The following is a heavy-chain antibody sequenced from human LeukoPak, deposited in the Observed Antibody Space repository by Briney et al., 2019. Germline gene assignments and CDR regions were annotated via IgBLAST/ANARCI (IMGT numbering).Heavy chain of an antibody. CDR1: GYTFTANY. CDR3: ARGPTLGLDI. CDR2: INPNSGDT. J-gene: IGHJ3*02. V-gene: IGHV1-2*02. Sequence: ASVKVSCRXSGYTFTANYIHWVRQAPRQGLEWMGWINPNSGDTTLLQRFQGRVTMTRDTSIITAYMELSSLTSDDTGMYYCARGPTLGLDIWGQGTMVTVSS.